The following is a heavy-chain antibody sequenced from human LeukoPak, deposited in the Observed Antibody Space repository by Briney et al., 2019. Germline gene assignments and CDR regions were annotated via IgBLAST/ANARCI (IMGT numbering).Heavy chain of an antibody. Sequence: NPSQTLSLTCTVSGGSISSGSYYWSWIRQPPGKGLEWIGYIYYSGSTNYNPSLKSRVTISVDTSKNQFSLKLSSVTAADTAVYYCARVLREWELLIWADAFDIWGQGTMVTVSS. CDR3: ARVLREWELLIWADAFDI. CDR2: IYYSGST. J-gene: IGHJ3*02. D-gene: IGHD1-26*01. CDR1: GGSISSGSYY. V-gene: IGHV4-61*01.